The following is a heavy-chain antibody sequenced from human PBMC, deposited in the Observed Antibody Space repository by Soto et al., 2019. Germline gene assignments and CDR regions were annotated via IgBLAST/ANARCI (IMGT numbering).Heavy chain of an antibody. V-gene: IGHV3-48*03. J-gene: IGHJ3*01. Sequence: EVQLVESGGGLVQPGGSLRLSCAASGFSVSAYEMYWVRQAPGKGLEWVSFMSVSGYRTYYPDSVKGRFTISRDNAKNSLYLQMDSLRAEDTAVYYCTREGYGGDTDAFDLWGQGTMVTVSS. D-gene: IGHD4-17*01. CDR2: MSVSGYRT. CDR1: GFSVSAYE. CDR3: TREGYGGDTDAFDL.